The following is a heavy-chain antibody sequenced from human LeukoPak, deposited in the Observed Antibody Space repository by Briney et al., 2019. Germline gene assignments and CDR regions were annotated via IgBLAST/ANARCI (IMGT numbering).Heavy chain of an antibody. D-gene: IGHD2-15*01. CDR3: ARREVVSSYGMDV. V-gene: IGHV4-59*08. CDR2: IYYSGST. J-gene: IGHJ6*02. Sequence: PSETLSLTCTVSGGSISNFYWTWIRQPPGKGLEWIGYIYYSGSTNYNPSLKSRVTISVDTSKNQFSLKLSSVTAADTAVYYCARREVVSSYGMDVWGQGTTVTVSS. CDR1: GGSISNFY.